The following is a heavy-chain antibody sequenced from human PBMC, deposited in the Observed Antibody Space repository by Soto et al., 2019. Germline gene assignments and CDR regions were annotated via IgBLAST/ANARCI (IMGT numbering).Heavy chain of an antibody. CDR2: ILPIFGTA. J-gene: IGHJ4*02. V-gene: IGHV1-69*01. Sequence: QVQLVQSGAEVKKPGSSVKVSCKASGGTFSSYSINWVRQAPGQGLEWMGEILPIFGTANYVQKFQGRVTITEDESKSTASMELSSLRSEDTDVYYCARDGGRHSGGIDYWGQGTLVTVSS. CDR1: GGTFSSYS. D-gene: IGHD1-26*01. CDR3: ARDGGRHSGGIDY.